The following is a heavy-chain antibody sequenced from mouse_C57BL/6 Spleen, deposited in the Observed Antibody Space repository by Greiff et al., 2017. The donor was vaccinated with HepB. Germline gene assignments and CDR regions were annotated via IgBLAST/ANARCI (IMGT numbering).Heavy chain of an antibody. D-gene: IGHD4-1*01. J-gene: IGHJ2*01. CDR1: GFTFSDYG. V-gene: IGHV5-17*01. CDR3: ARLTGTGLDY. CDR2: ISSGSSTI. Sequence: EVKLMESGGGLVKPGGSLKLSCAASGFTFSDYGMHWVRQAPEKGLEWVAYISSGSSTIYYADTVKGRFTISRDNAKNTLFMQMTSLRSEDTAMYYCARLTGTGLDYWGQGTTLTVSS.